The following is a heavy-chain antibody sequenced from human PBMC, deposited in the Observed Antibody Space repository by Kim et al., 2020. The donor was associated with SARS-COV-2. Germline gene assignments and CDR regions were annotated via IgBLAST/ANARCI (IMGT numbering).Heavy chain of an antibody. CDR2: GST. V-gene: IGHV4-4*02. CDR3: ARFTANFDY. J-gene: IGHJ4*02. Sequence: GSTHYNPSRKSRVTISVDKSKNQFALKLSSVTAADTAVYYCARFTANFDYWGQGTLVTVSS.